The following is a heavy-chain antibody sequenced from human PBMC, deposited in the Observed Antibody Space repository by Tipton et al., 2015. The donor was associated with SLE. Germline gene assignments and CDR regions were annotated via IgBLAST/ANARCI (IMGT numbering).Heavy chain of an antibody. CDR3: ARRNRALSYAMDV. Sequence: GLVKPSQTLYLTCSVSGGSISRGFYYWSWIRQPPNKGLEWIGFIYYSGSATDDPTLKSRVTISVDSSKNQVSLKLTSVTAADTAVYYCARRNRALSYAMDVWGQGTTVTVS. D-gene: IGHD1-14*01. J-gene: IGHJ6*02. CDR1: GGSISRGFYY. CDR2: IYYSGSA. V-gene: IGHV4-61*01.